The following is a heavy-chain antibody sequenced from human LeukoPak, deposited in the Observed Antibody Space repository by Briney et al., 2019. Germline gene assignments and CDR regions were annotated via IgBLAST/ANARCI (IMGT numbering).Heavy chain of an antibody. J-gene: IGHJ4*02. CDR1: GYTFPGYY. D-gene: IGHD5-12*01. V-gene: IGHV1-2*02. Sequence: GASVKVSCKASGYTFPGYYMHWVRQAPGQGLEWMGWINPNSGGTNYAQKFQGRVTMTRDTSISTAYMELSRLRSDDTAVYYCARSGRGTYYYFDLWGQGTLVTVSS. CDR3: ARSGRGTYYYFDL. CDR2: INPNSGGT.